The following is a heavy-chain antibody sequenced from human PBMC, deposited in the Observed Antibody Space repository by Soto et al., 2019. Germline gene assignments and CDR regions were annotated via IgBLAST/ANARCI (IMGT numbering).Heavy chain of an antibody. CDR3: VKAAFGAPRKTTVNTPFDY. CDR2: ISGSGGST. D-gene: IGHD4-4*01. CDR1: GFNFSGYA. V-gene: IGHV3-23*01. Sequence: LRLSCAASGFNFSGYAMSWFRRAPVKGLEWVSAISGSGGSTYYADSVKGRFTISRDNSKNTLYLQMNSLRPDDTAIYYCVKAAFGAPRKTTVNTPFDYWAQGALVTVSS. J-gene: IGHJ4*02.